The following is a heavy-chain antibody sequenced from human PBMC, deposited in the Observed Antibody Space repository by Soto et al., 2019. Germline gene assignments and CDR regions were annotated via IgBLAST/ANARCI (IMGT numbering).Heavy chain of an antibody. J-gene: IGHJ4*02. CDR3: AKDAVYNDGLWLMDH. D-gene: IGHD2-21*01. CDR2: IYGSGRGI. Sequence: GGSLRLSCTASGLPHSSFAMMWVRQAPGKGLECVSGIYGSGRGIEYADSVKGRFTISRDNSKNTVYLQMTDLRADDTAVYYCAKDAVYNDGLWLMDHWGQGTQVTVSS. CDR1: GLPHSSFA. V-gene: IGHV3-23*05.